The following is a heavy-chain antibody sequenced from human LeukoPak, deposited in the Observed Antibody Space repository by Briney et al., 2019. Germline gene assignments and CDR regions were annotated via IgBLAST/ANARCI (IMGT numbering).Heavy chain of an antibody. CDR1: GFTFSSYA. V-gene: IGHV3-64D*09. CDR3: VKADIVLMVYAGY. J-gene: IGHJ4*02. Sequence: PGGSLRLSCSASGFTFSSYAMHWVRQAPGKGLEYVSAISSNGGSTYYADSVKGRFTISRDNSKNTLYLQMSSLRAEGTAVYYCVKADIVLMVYAGYWGQGTLVTVSS. CDR2: ISSNGGST. D-gene: IGHD2-8*01.